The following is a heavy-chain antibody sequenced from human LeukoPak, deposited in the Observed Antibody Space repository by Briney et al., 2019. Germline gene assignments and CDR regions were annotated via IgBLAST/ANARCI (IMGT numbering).Heavy chain of an antibody. J-gene: IGHJ5*02. V-gene: IGHV5-51*01. CDR3: ARSRSSRNWFDP. Sequence: PGESLKISCKASGYNFATYWIAWLLQMPGTGLVPRGVIYPGDSDTRYSPSFQGQVTISVDRSRNTAYLQWSSLTASDSAIYYCARSRSSRNWFDPWGQGTLVTVSS. D-gene: IGHD2-15*01. CDR2: IYPGDSDT. CDR1: GYNFATYW.